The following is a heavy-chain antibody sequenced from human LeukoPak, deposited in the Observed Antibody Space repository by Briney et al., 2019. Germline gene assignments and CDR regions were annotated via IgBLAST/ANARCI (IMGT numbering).Heavy chain of an antibody. J-gene: IGHJ4*02. Sequence: ASVKVSCKASGYTFTSYGISWVRQAPGQGLEWMGWISAYNGNTSYAQKLQGRVTMTTDTSTSTAYMELRSLRSDDTAVYYCARGYCSSTSCSTFDYWGQGTLSPSPQ. CDR1: GYTFTSYG. CDR2: ISAYNGNT. V-gene: IGHV1-18*01. CDR3: ARGYCSSTSCSTFDY. D-gene: IGHD2-2*01.